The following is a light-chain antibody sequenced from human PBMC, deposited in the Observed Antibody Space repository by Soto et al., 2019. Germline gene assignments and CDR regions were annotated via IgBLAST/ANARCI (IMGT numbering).Light chain of an antibody. V-gene: IGLV2-14*03. CDR3: SSYGASSTL. CDR1: SSDIGGYNY. Sequence: QSALTQPASVSGSHGQSITISCTGSSSDIGGYNYVSWYQQHPGKAPKLLIYDVSYRPSGISDRFSGSKSGNTASLTISGLQPDDEADYYCSSYGASSTLFGGGTKLTVL. CDR2: DVS. J-gene: IGLJ2*01.